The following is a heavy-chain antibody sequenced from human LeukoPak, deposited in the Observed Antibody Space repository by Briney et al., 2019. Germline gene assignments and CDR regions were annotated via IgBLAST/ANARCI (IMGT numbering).Heavy chain of an antibody. V-gene: IGHV3-7*05. J-gene: IGHJ4*02. D-gene: IGHD3-16*02. CDR2: INKDESEK. CDR1: GFXFSNYW. Sequence: GGSLRLSCAASGFXFSNYWISWVRQAPGKGLEWVANINKDESEKNYVDSVKGRFIISRDNAKNSLYLQMNNLRAEDTAVYYCARDSSPGYYDYVWGTYPRYWGQGTLVTVSS. CDR3: ARDSSPGYYDYVWGTYPRY.